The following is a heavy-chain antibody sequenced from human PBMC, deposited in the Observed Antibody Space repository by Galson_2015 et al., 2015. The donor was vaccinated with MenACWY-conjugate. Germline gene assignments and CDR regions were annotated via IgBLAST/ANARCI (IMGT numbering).Heavy chain of an antibody. Sequence: SLRLSCAASGFTFSSYGMHWVRQAPGKGLEWVAVISYDGSNKYYADSVKGRFTISRDNSKNTLYLQMNSLRAEDTAVYYCAKGSGAARGYYYYGMDVWGQGTTVTVSS. J-gene: IGHJ6*02. D-gene: IGHD6-6*01. V-gene: IGHV3-30*18. CDR1: GFTFSSYG. CDR3: AKGSGAARGYYYYGMDV. CDR2: ISYDGSNK.